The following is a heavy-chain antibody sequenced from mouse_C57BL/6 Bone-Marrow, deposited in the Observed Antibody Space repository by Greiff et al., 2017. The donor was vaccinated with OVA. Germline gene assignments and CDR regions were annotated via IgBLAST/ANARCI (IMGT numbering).Heavy chain of an antibody. J-gene: IGHJ4*01. CDR3: ASNWDAMDY. Sequence: VQLQQPGAELVRPGTSVKLSCKASGYTFTSYWMHWVKQRPGQGLEWIGVIDPSDSYTNYNQKFKGKATLTVDTSSSTAYMQLSSLTSEDSAVYYCASNWDAMDYWGQGTSVTVSS. D-gene: IGHD4-1*01. V-gene: IGHV1-59*01. CDR2: IDPSDSYT. CDR1: GYTFTSYW.